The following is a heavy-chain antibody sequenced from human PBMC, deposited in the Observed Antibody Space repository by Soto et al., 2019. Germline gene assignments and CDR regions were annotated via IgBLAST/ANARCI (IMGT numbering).Heavy chain of an antibody. D-gene: IGHD2-15*01. CDR2: ISSGSTI. J-gene: IGHJ6*02. CDR3: ATDRVASEEGMDV. CDR1: GFTFSDYY. V-gene: IGHV3-11*01. Sequence: PGGSLRLSCAASGFTFSDYYMSWIRQAPGKGLEWVSYISSGSTIYYADSVKGRFTISRDNAKNSLYLQMNSLRAEDTAAYYCATDRVASEEGMDVWGQGTTVTVSS.